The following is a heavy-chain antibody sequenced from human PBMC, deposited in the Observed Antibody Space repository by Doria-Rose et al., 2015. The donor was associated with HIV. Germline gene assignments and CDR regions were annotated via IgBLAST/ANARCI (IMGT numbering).Heavy chain of an antibody. CDR2: ISWNSAKI. CDR3: VKDMKYSSTLYYFHY. D-gene: IGHD6-13*01. J-gene: IGHJ4*02. V-gene: IGHV3-9*01. Sequence: QAPGKGLEWLSGISWNSAKIDYADSVKGRFTISRDNAKNSLYLQMNSLRVEDSALYYCVKDMKYSSTLYYFHYWGQGTLSPSPQ.